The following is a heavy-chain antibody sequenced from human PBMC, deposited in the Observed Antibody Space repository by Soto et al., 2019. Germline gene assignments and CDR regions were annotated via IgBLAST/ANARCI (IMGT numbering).Heavy chain of an antibody. J-gene: IGHJ6*02. D-gene: IGHD3-3*01. Sequence: PGGSLRLSCAASVFTFSNAWMSFVRQAPGKGLEWVGRIKSKSDCGTTDYAAPVKGRFTISRDDSKNTLYLQMNSLKTEDTAVYYCTTDFWSGYYGMEVWGQGTTVTVPS. V-gene: IGHV3-15*01. CDR1: VFTFSNAW. CDR3: TTDFWSGYYGMEV. CDR2: IKSKSDCGTT.